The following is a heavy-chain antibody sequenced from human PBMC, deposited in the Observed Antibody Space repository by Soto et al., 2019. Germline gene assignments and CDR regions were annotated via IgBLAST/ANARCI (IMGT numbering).Heavy chain of an antibody. D-gene: IGHD4-17*01. J-gene: IGHJ3*01. CDR3: ARVANFYGGPLGVFDV. Sequence: QVQLVQSGSELKKPGASVKVSCKASGYTFTDYAINWVRQAPGQGLEWMGWINTNTGNPTYVQGFTGRFVFSLDTSVSAAYLQIYTLKAEDTAVYYCARVANFYGGPLGVFDVWGQGTMVTVSS. V-gene: IGHV7-4-1*01. CDR1: GYTFTDYA. CDR2: INTNTGNP.